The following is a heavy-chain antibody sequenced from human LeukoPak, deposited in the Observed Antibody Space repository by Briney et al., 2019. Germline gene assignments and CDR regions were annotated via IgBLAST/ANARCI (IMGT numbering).Heavy chain of an antibody. Sequence: PGGSLRLSCAASGFTFSSYAMSWVRQAPGKGLEWVSAISGSSGSTYYADSVKGRFTISRDKSKNTLYLQMNSLRAEDTAVYYCASGLNMVTVPFDYWGQGTLVTVSS. J-gene: IGHJ4*02. CDR2: ISGSSGST. CDR3: ASGLNMVTVPFDY. CDR1: GFTFSSYA. V-gene: IGHV3-23*01. D-gene: IGHD2-21*02.